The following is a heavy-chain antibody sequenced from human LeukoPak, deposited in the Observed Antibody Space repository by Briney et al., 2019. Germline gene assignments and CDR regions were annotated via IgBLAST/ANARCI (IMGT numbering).Heavy chain of an antibody. CDR1: DFTFDDYA. Sequence: GGSLRLSCAASDFTFDDYAMTWVRQAPGKGLEWVSAISGSGGSTYYADSVKGRFTISRDNAKNSLYLQMNSLRAEDTAVYYCARDPSSGWYLKGWFDPWGQGTLVTVSS. D-gene: IGHD6-19*01. CDR3: ARDPSSGWYLKGWFDP. J-gene: IGHJ5*02. CDR2: ISGSGGST. V-gene: IGHV3-23*01.